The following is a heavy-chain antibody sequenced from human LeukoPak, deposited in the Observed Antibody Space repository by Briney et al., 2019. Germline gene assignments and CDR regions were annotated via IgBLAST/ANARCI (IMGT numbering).Heavy chain of an antibody. CDR2: IYYSGST. CDR1: GDSISSSSSY. Sequence: PSETLSLTCSVSGDSISSSSSYWGWIRQPPGKGLEWIGSIYYSGSTYYNTSLKSRVTISVDTSKNQFSLKLSSVTAADTAVYYCARRVLLYYYYMDVWGKGTTVTISS. J-gene: IGHJ6*03. V-gene: IGHV4-39*07. CDR3: ARRVLLYYYYMDV.